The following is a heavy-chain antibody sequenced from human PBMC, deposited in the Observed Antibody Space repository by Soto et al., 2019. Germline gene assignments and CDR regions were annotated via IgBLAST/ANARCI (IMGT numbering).Heavy chain of an antibody. V-gene: IGHV2-5*02. CDR3: AHSQYYYDSSGYYYPYYFDY. D-gene: IGHD3-22*01. J-gene: IGHJ4*02. Sequence: SGPTLVNPTQTLTLTCTFSGFSLSTSGVGVGWIRQPPGKALEWLALIYWDDDKRYSPSLKSRLTITKDTSKNQVVLTMTNMDPVDTATYYCAHSQYYYDSSGYYYPYYFDYWGQGTLVTVSS. CDR2: IYWDDDK. CDR1: GFSLSTSGVG.